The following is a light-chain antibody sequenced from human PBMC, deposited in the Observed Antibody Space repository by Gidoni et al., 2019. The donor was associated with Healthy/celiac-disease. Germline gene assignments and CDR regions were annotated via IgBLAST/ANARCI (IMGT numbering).Light chain of an antibody. CDR3: QQRSQCPPGGFT. V-gene: IGKV3-11*01. Sequence: ELVLTQSPATLSLSPGERATLSCRASQSVSSYLAWYQQKPGQAPRLLIYDASNRATGTPARFRGSGSGTDFTLTISSREPEDFAVYYCQQRSQCPPGGFTFGPGTKVDIK. J-gene: IGKJ3*01. CDR2: DAS. CDR1: QSVSSY.